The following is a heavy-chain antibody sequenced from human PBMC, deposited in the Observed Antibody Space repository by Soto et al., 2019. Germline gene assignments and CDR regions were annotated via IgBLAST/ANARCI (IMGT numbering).Heavy chain of an antibody. CDR1: GYTFTSYY. Sequence: ASVKVSCKASGYTFTSYYMHWVRQAPGQGLEWMGIINPSGGSTSYAQKFQGRVTMTRYTSTSTVYMELSSLRSEDTAVYYCARVTTIFGVVGYYGMDVWGQGTTVTVSS. J-gene: IGHJ6*02. CDR2: INPSGGST. D-gene: IGHD3-3*01. CDR3: ARVTTIFGVVGYYGMDV. V-gene: IGHV1-46*01.